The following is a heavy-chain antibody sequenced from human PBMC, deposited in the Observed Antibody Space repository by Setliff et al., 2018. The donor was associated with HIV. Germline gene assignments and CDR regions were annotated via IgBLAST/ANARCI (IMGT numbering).Heavy chain of an antibody. CDR2: VYASAYS. J-gene: IGHJ2*01. CDR1: DGSISNYY. V-gene: IGHV4-4*07. Sequence: PSETLSLTCTVSDGSISNYYWNWIRQPAGKGLEWIGRVYASAYSNYNPSLKSRVTMSVDTSQNQFSLKLRSVNAADTAVYYCARDWVTRSNYYGSGSPWYFDFWGRGILVTVSS. D-gene: IGHD3-10*01. CDR3: ARDWVTRSNYYGSGSPWYFDF.